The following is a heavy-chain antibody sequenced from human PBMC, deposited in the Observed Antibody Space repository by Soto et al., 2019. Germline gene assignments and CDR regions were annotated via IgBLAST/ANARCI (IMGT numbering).Heavy chain of an antibody. J-gene: IGHJ4*02. D-gene: IGHD5-18*01. V-gene: IGHV1-18*01. CDR1: GYTFTSYG. Sequence: ASVKVSCKASGYTFTSYGISWVRQAPGQGLEWMGWISAYNGNTKYAQKLQGRVTMTTDTSTSTAYMELRSLRSDDAAVYYCARDTAKALPDAWGQGTLVTVSS. CDR2: ISAYNGNT. CDR3: ARDTAKALPDA.